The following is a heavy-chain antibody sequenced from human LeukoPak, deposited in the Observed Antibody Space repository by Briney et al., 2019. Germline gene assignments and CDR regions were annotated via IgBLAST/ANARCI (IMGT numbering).Heavy chain of an antibody. Sequence: GGSLRLSCAASGFTFSSYSMNGVRQAPGKGREWVSSISSSSSYIYYADSVQGRFTISRDNAKNSLYLQMNSMRAEDTAVYYCARGSEWELLSCDYWGQGTLVTVSS. CDR3: ARGSEWELLSCDY. V-gene: IGHV3-21*06. CDR1: GFTFSSYS. J-gene: IGHJ4*02. D-gene: IGHD1-26*01. CDR2: ISSSSSYI.